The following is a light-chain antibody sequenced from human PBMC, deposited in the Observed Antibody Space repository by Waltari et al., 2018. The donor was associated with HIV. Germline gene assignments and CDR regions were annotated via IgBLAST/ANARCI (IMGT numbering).Light chain of an antibody. CDR2: GAS. V-gene: IGKV3-20*01. CDR3: QQYDTSPWT. CDR1: QSVSSNY. Sequence: EIVLTQSPGTLSLSPGERATLSCRASQSVSSNYLAWYQQKPGQAPRLLIYGASNRATGIPHRFSGSASGTDFTLTISRLEPEDFAVYYCQQYDTSPWTFGQGTKVEIK. J-gene: IGKJ1*01.